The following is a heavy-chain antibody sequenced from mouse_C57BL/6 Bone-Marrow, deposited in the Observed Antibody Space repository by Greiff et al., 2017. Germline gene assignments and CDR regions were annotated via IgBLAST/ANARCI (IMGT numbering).Heavy chain of an antibody. CDR1: GFNIKDDY. J-gene: IGHJ2*01. CDR2: IDPENGDT. CDR3: TTSGVYFDY. D-gene: IGHD4-1*01. V-gene: IGHV14-4*01. Sequence: VQLQQSGAELVRPGASVKLSCTASGFNIKDDYMHWVKQRPEQGLEWIGWIDPENGDTEYASKFQGKATITADPSSNTAYLQLSSLTSEATAVYCCTTSGVYFDYWGQGTTLTVSS.